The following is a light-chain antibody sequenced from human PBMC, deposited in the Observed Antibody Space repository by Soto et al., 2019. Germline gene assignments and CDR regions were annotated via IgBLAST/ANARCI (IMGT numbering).Light chain of an antibody. CDR1: SSNIGSKV. J-gene: IGLJ2*01. CDR3: ATWDDTRDGVV. CDR2: STN. V-gene: IGLV1-44*01. Sequence: QSVLTQPPSASGTPGQRVTISCSGSSSNIGSKVVNWYQQVSGTAPKLLIYSTNQRPSGVPDRFSGSKSGTSASLAISGLQSEDEADYYCATWDDTRDGVVFGGGTKLTVL.